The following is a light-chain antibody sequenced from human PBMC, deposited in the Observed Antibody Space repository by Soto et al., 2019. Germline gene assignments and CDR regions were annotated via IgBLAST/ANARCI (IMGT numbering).Light chain of an antibody. CDR2: DVS. CDR3: CSYAGSYTFYV. Sequence: QSVLTQPRSVSGSPGQSVTISFTGTSSDVGVYKYVSWYQQHPGKAPKLMIYDVSKRPSGVSDRFSGSKSGNTASLTISGLQADDESDYYCCSYAGSYTFYVFGTGTKVTVL. V-gene: IGLV2-11*01. J-gene: IGLJ1*01. CDR1: SSDVGVYKY.